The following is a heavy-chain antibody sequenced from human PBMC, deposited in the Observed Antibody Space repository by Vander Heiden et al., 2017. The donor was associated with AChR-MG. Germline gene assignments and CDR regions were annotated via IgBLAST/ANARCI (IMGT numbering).Heavy chain of an antibody. CDR1: GGSISSGCYY. J-gene: IGHJ4*02. D-gene: IGHD3-22*01. CDR3: ARVRGGTSSGYYYYFDY. CDR2: IYYSGST. V-gene: IGHV4-31*03. Sequence: QVQLQESGPGLVKPSQTLSLTCTFPGGSISSGCYYWRWIRQHPGKGLEWIGYIYYSGSTYYNPALKSRVTISVDTSKNQFSLKLSSVTAADTAVYYCARVRGGTSSGYYYYFDYWGQGTLVTVSS.